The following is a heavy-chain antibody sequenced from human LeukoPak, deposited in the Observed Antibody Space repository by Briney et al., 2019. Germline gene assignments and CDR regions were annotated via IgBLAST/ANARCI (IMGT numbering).Heavy chain of an antibody. CDR1: GFTFSSYA. Sequence: GGSLRLPCAASGFTFSSYAMSWVRQAPGKGLEWVSAVSGSGGSTDYADSVKGRFTISRDNSKNTLYLQMNSLRAEDTAVYYCAKLYGDQGSYYYYYGMDVWGQGTTVSVSS. CDR2: VSGSGGST. CDR3: AKLYGDQGSYYYYYGMDV. J-gene: IGHJ6*02. V-gene: IGHV3-23*01. D-gene: IGHD4-17*01.